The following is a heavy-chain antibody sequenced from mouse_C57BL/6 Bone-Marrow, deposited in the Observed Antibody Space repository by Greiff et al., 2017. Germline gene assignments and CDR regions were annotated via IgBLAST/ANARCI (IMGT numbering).Heavy chain of an antibody. CDR1: GYAFRSYW. CDR3: ARGAQARFAY. Sequence: QVQLQQSGAELVKPGASVKISCKASGYAFRSYWMNWVKQRPGKGLEWIGQFYPGDGDTNYNGKFKGKATLTADKSSSTAYLPLSSLTSEDSAVYLCARGAQARFAYWGQGTLVTVSA. J-gene: IGHJ3*01. V-gene: IGHV1-80*01. CDR2: FYPGDGDT. D-gene: IGHD3-2*02.